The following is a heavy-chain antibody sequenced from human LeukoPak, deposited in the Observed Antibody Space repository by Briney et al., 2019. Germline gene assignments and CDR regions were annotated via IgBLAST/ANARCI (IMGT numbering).Heavy chain of an antibody. CDR2: IYSGGGT. CDR1: GFTVSSNY. D-gene: IGHD6-19*01. J-gene: IGHJ4*02. V-gene: IGHV3-53*01. CDR3: AKWRRGGWSLDY. Sequence: GGSLRLSCAASGFTVSSNYMTWVRQAPGKGLEWVSVIYSGGGTYSADSVKGRFTISRDNFKNTLYLQMNSLRAEDTAVYYCAKWRRGGWSLDYWGQGTLVTVSS.